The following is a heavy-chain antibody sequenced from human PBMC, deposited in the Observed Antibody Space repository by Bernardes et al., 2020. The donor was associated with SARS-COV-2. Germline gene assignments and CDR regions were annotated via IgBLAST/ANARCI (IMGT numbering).Heavy chain of an antibody. CDR2: IYSGGST. Sequence: GGSLRLSCAASGFTVSSNYMSWVRQAPGKGLEWVSVIYSGGSTYYADSVKGRFTISRHNSKNTLYLQMNSLRAEDTAVYYCARSMFRGKAAAYWYFDLWGRGTLVTVSS. CDR3: ARSMFRGKAAAYWYFDL. CDR1: GFTVSSNY. J-gene: IGHJ2*01. V-gene: IGHV3-53*04. D-gene: IGHD3-10*02.